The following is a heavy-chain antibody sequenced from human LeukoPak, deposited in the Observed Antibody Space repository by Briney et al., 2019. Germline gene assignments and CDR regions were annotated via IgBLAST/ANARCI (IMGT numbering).Heavy chain of an antibody. J-gene: IGHJ4*02. V-gene: IGHV3-73*01. D-gene: IGHD6-19*01. CDR1: GFTFSDSA. CDR3: TRLDNSSGWNFDY. Sequence: GGSLKLSCAASGFTFSDSAIHWVRQASGKGLEWVGRIRSKVNSYATAYAASVKGRFTISRDDSKNTAYLQMDSLKTEDTAVYYCTRLDNSSGWNFDYWGQGTLVTVSS. CDR2: IRSKVNSYAT.